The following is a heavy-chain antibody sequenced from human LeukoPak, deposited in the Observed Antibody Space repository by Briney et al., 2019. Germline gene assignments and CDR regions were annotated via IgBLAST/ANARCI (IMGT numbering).Heavy chain of an antibody. CDR1: GFTFDDYA. D-gene: IGHD1-26*01. CDR2: FRWVSGST. Sequence: GRSLRLSCAASGFTFDDYAMHWVRQAPGKGLEGVAVFRWVSGSTGYAASVKGRFTISRDNAKNSLYLQMNSLRGEDTALYYCAKGLQYSGSYPTFDYWGQGNLVTVSS. J-gene: IGHJ4*02. V-gene: IGHV3-9*01. CDR3: AKGLQYSGSYPTFDY.